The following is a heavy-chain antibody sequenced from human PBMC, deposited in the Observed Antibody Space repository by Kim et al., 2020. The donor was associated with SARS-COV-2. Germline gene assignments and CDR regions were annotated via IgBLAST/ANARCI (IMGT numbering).Heavy chain of an antibody. J-gene: IGHJ3*02. D-gene: IGHD2-2*01. CDR3: ATAPDHNCSSTSCYAYDILTGYYPGSFDI. Sequence: ASVKVSCKVSGYTLTELSMHWVRQAPGKGLEWMGGFDPEDGETIYAQKFQGRVTMTEDTSTDTAYMELSSLRSEDTAVYYCATAPDHNCSSTSCYAYDILTGYYPGSFDIWGQGTMVTVSS. CDR2: FDPEDGET. V-gene: IGHV1-24*01. CDR1: GYTLTELS.